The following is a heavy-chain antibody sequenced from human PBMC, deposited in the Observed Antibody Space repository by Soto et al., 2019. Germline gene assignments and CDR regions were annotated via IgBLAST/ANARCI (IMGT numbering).Heavy chain of an antibody. Sequence: GGSLRLSCAASGFSFSRYWMNWVRQAPGKGLEWVANIKQDGTEKNYVDSVKGRFTISRDNARNSLYLQMDSLRAEDTAVYFCARGDTPMITGMDSFDIWGQGTMVTVSS. D-gene: IGHD5-18*01. CDR1: GFSFSRYW. CDR2: IKQDGTEK. J-gene: IGHJ3*02. V-gene: IGHV3-7*01. CDR3: ARGDTPMITGMDSFDI.